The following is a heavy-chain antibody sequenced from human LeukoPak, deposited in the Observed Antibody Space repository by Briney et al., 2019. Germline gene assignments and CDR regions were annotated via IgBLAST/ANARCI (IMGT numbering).Heavy chain of an antibody. Sequence: PGGSLRLSCAASGFTFSSYSMNWVRQAPGEGRGWGSSISSRRSYIYYADSVKGRFTLSRDKAKNSLYLQMNSLTAEHTAVYYCASHFYTPDFWSGLPDYWGQGTLVTVS. CDR3: ASHFYTPDFWSGLPDY. CDR2: ISSRRSYI. D-gene: IGHD3-3*01. J-gene: IGHJ4*02. CDR1: GFTFSSYS. V-gene: IGHV3-21*01.